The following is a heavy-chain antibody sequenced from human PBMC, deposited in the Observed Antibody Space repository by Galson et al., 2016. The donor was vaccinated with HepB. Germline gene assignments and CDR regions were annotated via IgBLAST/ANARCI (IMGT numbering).Heavy chain of an antibody. J-gene: IGHJ5*02. CDR1: GYSISSGYY. D-gene: IGHD4-11*01. CDR3: MREGLTTDH. Sequence: ETLSLTCAVSGYSISSGYYWAWIRQPPGKGLEWIGTIHHTGSTYYSPSLNGRVTVSLDTSVNHFSLRLTSMTAAGTALYYCMREGLTTDHWGQGTLVTVSS. V-gene: IGHV4-38-2*02. CDR2: IHHTGST.